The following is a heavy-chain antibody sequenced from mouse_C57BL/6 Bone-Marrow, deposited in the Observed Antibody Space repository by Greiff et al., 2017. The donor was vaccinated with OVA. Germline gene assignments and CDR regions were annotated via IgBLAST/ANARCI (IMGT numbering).Heavy chain of an antibody. V-gene: IGHV1-5*01. CDR3: TRCDLDY. CDR2: IYPGNSDT. Sequence: VQLQQSGTVLARPGASVKMSCKTSGYTFTSYWMHWVKQRPGQGLDWIGAIYPGNSDTSYNQKFKGKANLTAVPSASTAYMELSSLTNEDSAVYYCTRCDLDYWGQGTTLTVSS. CDR1: GYTFTSYW. J-gene: IGHJ2*01.